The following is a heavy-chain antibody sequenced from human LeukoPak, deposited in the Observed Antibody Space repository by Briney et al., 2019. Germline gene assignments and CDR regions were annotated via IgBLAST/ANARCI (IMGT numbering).Heavy chain of an antibody. CDR3: ARDVS. Sequence: PGGSLRLSCAASGFTFSSYGMSWVRQAPGKGLEWVSDISGSGGSTYYADSVKGRFTISRDNTKNSLYLQMNNLRAEDTAVFYCARDVSWGQGTLVTVSS. CDR1: GFTFSSYG. V-gene: IGHV3-23*01. D-gene: IGHD5/OR15-5a*01. CDR2: ISGSGGST. J-gene: IGHJ5*02.